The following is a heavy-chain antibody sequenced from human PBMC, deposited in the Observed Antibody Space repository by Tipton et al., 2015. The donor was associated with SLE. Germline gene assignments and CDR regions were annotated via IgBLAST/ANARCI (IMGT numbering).Heavy chain of an antibody. CDR1: GFTFSSYW. V-gene: IGHV3-7*01. Sequence: SLRLSCAASGFTFSSYWMSWVRQAPGKGLEWVANIKQDGSEKYYVDSVKGRFTTSRDNAKNSLYLQMNSLRAEDTAVYYCAREPYSSSPPDAFDIWGQGTMVPVSS. CDR2: IKQDGSEK. D-gene: IGHD6-6*01. CDR3: AREPYSSSPPDAFDI. J-gene: IGHJ3*02.